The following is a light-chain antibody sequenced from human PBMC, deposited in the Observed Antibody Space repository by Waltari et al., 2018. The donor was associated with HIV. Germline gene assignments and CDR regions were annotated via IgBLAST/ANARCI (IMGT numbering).Light chain of an antibody. Sequence: DIQMTQSPSTLSASLGDRVTITCRASQSISSWLAWYQQKSGKAPKLLIYKASSLKSGVPSRFSGSGSGTEFTLTINSLQPDDFATYYCQQYNSYSWTFGQGTKVEIK. J-gene: IGKJ1*01. CDR1: QSISSW. V-gene: IGKV1-5*03. CDR2: KAS. CDR3: QQYNSYSWT.